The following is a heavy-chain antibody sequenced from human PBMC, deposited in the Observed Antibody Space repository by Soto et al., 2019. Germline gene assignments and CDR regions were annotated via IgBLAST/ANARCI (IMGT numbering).Heavy chain of an antibody. CDR2: INHSGST. CDR1: GGSISSGYY. J-gene: IGHJ5*02. V-gene: IGHV4-34*01. Sequence: PSETLSLTCAVSGGSISSGYYWSWIRQPPGKGLEWIGEINHSGSTNYNPSLKSRVTISVDTSKNQFSLKLSSVTAADTAVYYCARKAVLWFGELFSWFDPWGQGTLVTVSS. D-gene: IGHD3-10*01. CDR3: ARKAVLWFGELFSWFDP.